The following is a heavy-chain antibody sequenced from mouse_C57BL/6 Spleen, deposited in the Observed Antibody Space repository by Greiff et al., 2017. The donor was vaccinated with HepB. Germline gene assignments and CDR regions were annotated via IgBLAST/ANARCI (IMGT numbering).Heavy chain of an antibody. CDR3: ARLGGYYVFDY. J-gene: IGHJ2*01. Sequence: QVQLQQPGAELVRPGSSVKLSCKASGYTFTSYWMHWVKQRPIQGLEWIGNIDPSDSETHYNQKFKDKATLTVDKSSSTAYMQLSSRTSEDSAVYYCARLGGYYVFDYWGQGTTLTVSS. CDR1: GYTFTSYW. V-gene: IGHV1-52*01. CDR2: IDPSDSET. D-gene: IGHD2-3*01.